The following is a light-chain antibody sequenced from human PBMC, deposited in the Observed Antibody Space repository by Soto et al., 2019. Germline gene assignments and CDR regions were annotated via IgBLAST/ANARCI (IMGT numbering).Light chain of an antibody. J-gene: IGKJ1*01. CDR2: GAS. Sequence: EIVMTQSPATLSVSPGERATLSCRASQSVSSNLAWYQQKPGQAPRLLIYGASTRATGIPARSSGSGSGTEFTLTISSLQSEDFAVYYCQQYNNWPVTFGQGTKVEIK. CDR3: QQYNNWPVT. V-gene: IGKV3-15*01. CDR1: QSVSSN.